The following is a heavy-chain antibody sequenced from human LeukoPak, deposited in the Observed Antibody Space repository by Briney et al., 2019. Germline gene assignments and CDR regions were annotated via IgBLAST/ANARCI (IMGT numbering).Heavy chain of an antibody. V-gene: IGHV4-39*07. J-gene: IGHJ3*02. CDR3: ARPITMIVDAFDI. CDR2: IYYSGIT. D-gene: IGHD3-22*01. CDR1: GGSISSSSYY. Sequence: SETLSLTCTVSGGSISSSSYYWGWIRQPPGKGLEWIGSIYYSGITYYNPSLKSRVTISVDTSKNQFSLKLSSVTAADTAVYYCARPITMIVDAFDIWGQGTMVTVSS.